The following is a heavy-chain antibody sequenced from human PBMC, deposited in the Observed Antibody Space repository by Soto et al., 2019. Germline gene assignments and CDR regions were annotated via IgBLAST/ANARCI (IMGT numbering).Heavy chain of an antibody. D-gene: IGHD1-26*01. CDR2: IYWDDDK. CDR3: ARHNSGSYFSN. Sequence: QITLKESGPTLVKPTQTLTLTCTFSGFSLITNGVAVGWVRQPPGKGLEWLALIYWDDDKRYSPSLQSRLTLAKDTSKEQVVLTMTNMDPVDTATYFCARHNSGSYFSNWGQGTLVTVSS. CDR1: GFSLITNGVA. J-gene: IGHJ4*02. V-gene: IGHV2-5*02.